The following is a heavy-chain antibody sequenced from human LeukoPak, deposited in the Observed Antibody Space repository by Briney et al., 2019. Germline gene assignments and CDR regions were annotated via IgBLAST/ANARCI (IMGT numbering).Heavy chain of an antibody. J-gene: IGHJ4*02. CDR2: IYHSGNT. V-gene: IGHV4-59*08. CDR3: ARRTTVAPEYHFGS. Sequence: PSESGSLMRSVSGGSNRGYYWTWIRQPSARGWEWMGYIYHSGNTNYTPSLKSRVTISLDMSTNQFSLELTSVTAADTAVYYCARRTTVAPEYHFGSWGQGILVTVSS. D-gene: IGHD1-1*01. CDR1: GGSNRGYY.